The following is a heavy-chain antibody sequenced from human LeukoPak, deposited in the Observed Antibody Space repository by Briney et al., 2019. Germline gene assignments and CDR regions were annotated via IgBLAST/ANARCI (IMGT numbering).Heavy chain of an antibody. CDR3: ARDYGQLGNWFGP. CDR2: IKNDGSST. Sequence: GGSLRLSCVASGFTFNTYWMHWVRHAPGKGPVWVSRIKNDGSSTSYADSVKGQFTISRDNAKNTLYLQMNSLRVEDTAVYFCARDYGQLGNWFGPWGQGTLVTVSS. V-gene: IGHV3-74*01. CDR1: GFTFNTYW. D-gene: IGHD6-6*01. J-gene: IGHJ5*02.